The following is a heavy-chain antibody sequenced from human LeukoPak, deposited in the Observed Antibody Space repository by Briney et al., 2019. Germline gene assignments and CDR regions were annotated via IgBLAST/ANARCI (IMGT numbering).Heavy chain of an antibody. Sequence: TGGSLRLSCTVSGFTVSSNSMSWVRQAPGKGLEWVSFIYSDNTHYSDSVKGRFTISRDNSKNTLYLQMNSLRAEDTAVYYCAKDAYYDSSGYLWSDDFDIWGQGTMVTVSS. CDR3: AKDAYYDSSGYLWSDDFDI. D-gene: IGHD3-22*01. CDR2: IYSDNT. V-gene: IGHV3-53*01. CDR1: GFTVSSNS. J-gene: IGHJ3*02.